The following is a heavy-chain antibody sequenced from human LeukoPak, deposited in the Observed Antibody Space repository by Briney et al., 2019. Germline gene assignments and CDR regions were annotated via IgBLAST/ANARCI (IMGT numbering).Heavy chain of an antibody. CDR3: ARALKPTVAYFDY. CDR2: INHSGST. CDR1: GGSFSGYY. J-gene: IGHJ4*02. Sequence: PSETLSLTCAVYGGSFSGYYWSWIRQPPGKGLEWIGEINHSGSTNYNPSLKSRVTISVDTSKNQFSLKLSSVTAADAAVYYCARALKPTVAYFDYWGQGTLVTVSS. D-gene: IGHD4-23*01. V-gene: IGHV4-34*01.